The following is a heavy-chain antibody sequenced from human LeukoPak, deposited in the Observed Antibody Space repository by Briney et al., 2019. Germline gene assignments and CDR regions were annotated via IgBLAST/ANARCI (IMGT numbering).Heavy chain of an antibody. Sequence: ASVKVSCKASGYTFTSYGISWVRQAPGQGLEWMGWISAYNGNTNYAQKFQGRVTMTTDTSTRTAYMELRSLRSDDTAVYYCARGGVEYSSSLHFDYWGQGTLVTVSS. D-gene: IGHD6-6*01. CDR2: ISAYNGNT. J-gene: IGHJ4*02. V-gene: IGHV1-18*01. CDR3: ARGGVEYSSSLHFDY. CDR1: GYTFTSYG.